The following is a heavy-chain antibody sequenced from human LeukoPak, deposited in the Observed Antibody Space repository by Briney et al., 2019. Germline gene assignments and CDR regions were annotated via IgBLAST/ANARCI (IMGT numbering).Heavy chain of an antibody. V-gene: IGHV6-1*01. CDR3: ARDPWAYSSSWSPPEYFDL. J-gene: IGHJ2*01. CDR1: GDSVSSNSAA. D-gene: IGHD6-13*01. CDR2: TYYRSKWYN. Sequence: SQTLSLTCAISGDSVSSNSAAWNWIRQSPSRGLEWLGRTYYRSKWYNDYAVSVKSRITINPDTSKNQFSLQLNSVTPEDTAVYYCARDPWAYSSSWSPPEYFDLWGRGTLVTVSS.